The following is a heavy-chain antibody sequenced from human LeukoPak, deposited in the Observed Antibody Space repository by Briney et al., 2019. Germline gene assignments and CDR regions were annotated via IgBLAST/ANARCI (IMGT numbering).Heavy chain of an antibody. J-gene: IGHJ3*02. Sequence: PGGSLRLSCAASGFTFDDHAMHWVRQAPGKGLEWVSGINCKSDNIAYADSAKGRFTISRDNANKFLYLQMNSLRAEDTAFYYCAKDVRERTETYYSTFDMWGQGTMVIVSS. CDR1: GFTFDDHA. CDR3: AKDVRERTETYYSTFDM. D-gene: IGHD4-11*01. CDR2: INCKSDNI. V-gene: IGHV3-9*01.